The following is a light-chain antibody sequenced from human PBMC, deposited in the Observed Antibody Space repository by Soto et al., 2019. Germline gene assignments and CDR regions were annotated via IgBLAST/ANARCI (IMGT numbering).Light chain of an antibody. CDR1: SYNIGSNY. CDR2: RNN. J-gene: IGLJ1*01. Sequence: QSVLTQPPSASGTPGQRVTISCSGSSYNIGSNYVYWYQQLPGTAPKLLIYRNNQRPSGVPDRFSGSKSGTSASLAISGLRSEDEADYYCAAWDDSLSGLRVFGTGTKLTVL. CDR3: AAWDDSLSGLRV. V-gene: IGLV1-47*01.